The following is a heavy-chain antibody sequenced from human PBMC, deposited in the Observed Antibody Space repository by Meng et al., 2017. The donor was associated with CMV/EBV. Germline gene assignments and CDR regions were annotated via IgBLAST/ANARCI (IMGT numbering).Heavy chain of an antibody. CDR2: ISSSGSTI. CDR1: GFTFSDYY. Sequence: GESLKISCAASGFTFSDYYMSWIRQAPGKGLEWVSYISSSGSTIYYADSVKGRFTISRDNSKNTLYLQMNSLRAEDTAVYYCAREPGYCSSTSCYTSHYYYGMDVWGQGTTVTVSS. CDR3: AREPGYCSSTSCYTSHYYYGMDV. D-gene: IGHD2-2*02. J-gene: IGHJ6*02. V-gene: IGHV3-11*04.